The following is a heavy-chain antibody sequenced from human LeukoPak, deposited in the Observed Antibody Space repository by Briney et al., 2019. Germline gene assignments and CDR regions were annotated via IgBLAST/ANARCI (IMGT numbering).Heavy chain of an antibody. CDR2: IYYSGST. Sequence: PSETLSLTCTVSGGSISSYYWSWIRQPPGKGLEWIGYIYYSGSTNYNPSLKSRVTISVDTSKNQFSLKLSSVTAADTAVYYCARVVWYGYFDYWGQGTLVTVSS. J-gene: IGHJ4*02. D-gene: IGHD2-8*01. CDR3: ARVVWYGYFDY. CDR1: GGSISSYY. V-gene: IGHV4-59*01.